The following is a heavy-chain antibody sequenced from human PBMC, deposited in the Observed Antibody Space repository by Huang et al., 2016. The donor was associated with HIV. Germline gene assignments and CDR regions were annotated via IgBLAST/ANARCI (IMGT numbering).Heavy chain of an antibody. Sequence: QVQLVQSGAEVKKPGASVKVSCKASGYIFTNYYMHWVRQAPGQGLQWMGIITPNGGAPTYARKFHDKVTMTRDTSANTLYMELSGLRSDDTAVYYCVRGSSTREEYFQYWGQGTLITVSS. CDR3: VRGSSTREEYFQY. CDR1: GYIFTNYY. D-gene: IGHD6-13*01. CDR2: ITPNGGAP. V-gene: IGHV1-46*03. J-gene: IGHJ1*01.